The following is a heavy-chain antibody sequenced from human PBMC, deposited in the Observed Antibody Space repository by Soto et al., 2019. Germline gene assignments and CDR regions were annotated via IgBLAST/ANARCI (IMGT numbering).Heavy chain of an antibody. D-gene: IGHD3-16*01. Sequence: GESLKISCKVSGYTFTTYWSTWLRQLPGKGLEWMGRIDPSNSYTNYNPSLQGHGPLSADMSISTAYLQWSGLNASDTAIYYCARHTCLGPIPFDDWGQGTLVTVSS. V-gene: IGHV5-10-1*01. CDR1: GYTFTTYW. CDR3: ARHTCLGPIPFDD. CDR2: IDPSNSYT. J-gene: IGHJ4*02.